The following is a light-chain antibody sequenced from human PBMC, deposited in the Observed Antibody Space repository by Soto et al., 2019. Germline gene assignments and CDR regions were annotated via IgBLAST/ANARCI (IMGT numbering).Light chain of an antibody. CDR2: DAS. J-gene: IGKJ5*01. CDR1: QDISKN. CDR3: PQYHNLLPLS. Sequence: IQMTQSPSSLSASVGDRVTITCQASQDISKNLNWYQQKPGKDLKLFIYDASSLQKGVPSRFSATGSATEFTFLIICLQADDIATYYCPQYHNLLPLSFGPGKPLEIK. V-gene: IGKV1-33*01.